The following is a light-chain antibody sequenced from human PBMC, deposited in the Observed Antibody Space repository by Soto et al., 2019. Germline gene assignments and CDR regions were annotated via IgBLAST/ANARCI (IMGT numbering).Light chain of an antibody. CDR3: QQYGSSTSIT. CDR1: QSVSSY. Sequence: EIVVTQSPSTLSLSPGERATLSCRASQSVSSYLAWYQQKPGQAPRLLIYDASNRATGIPARFSGSGSGTDFTLTISRLEPEDFAVYYCQQYGSSTSITSGQRTRLEIK. J-gene: IGKJ5*01. CDR2: DAS. V-gene: IGKV3-11*01.